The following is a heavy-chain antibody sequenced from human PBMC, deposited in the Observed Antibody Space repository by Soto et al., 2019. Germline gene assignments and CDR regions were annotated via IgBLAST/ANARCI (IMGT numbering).Heavy chain of an antibody. D-gene: IGHD1-7*01. CDR2: VIPIFGTA. CDR1: GGTFSSYA. V-gene: IGHV1-69*12. Sequence: QVQLVQSGAEVKKPGSSVKVSCKASGGTFSSYAISWVRQAPGHGLEWMGGVIPIFGTANYAQKFQGRVAITAYDSTSTAYMELSSLRSEDTAVYYCASHGITGTWVYYYGMDVWGQGSTVTVSS. CDR3: ASHGITGTWVYYYGMDV. J-gene: IGHJ6*02.